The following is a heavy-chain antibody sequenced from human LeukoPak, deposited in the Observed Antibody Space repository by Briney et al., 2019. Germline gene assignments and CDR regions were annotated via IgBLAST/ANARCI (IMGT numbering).Heavy chain of an antibody. CDR1: GGSISSSSYY. J-gene: IGHJ3*02. Sequence: SETLSLTCTVSGGSISSSSYYWGWIRQPPGKGLEWIGSIYYSVSTYYNPSLKSRVTISVDTSKNQFSLKLSSVTAADTAVYYCARHLSSSPYHYAFDIWGQGTMVTVSS. D-gene: IGHD6-13*01. CDR3: ARHLSSSPYHYAFDI. V-gene: IGHV4-39*01. CDR2: IYYSVST.